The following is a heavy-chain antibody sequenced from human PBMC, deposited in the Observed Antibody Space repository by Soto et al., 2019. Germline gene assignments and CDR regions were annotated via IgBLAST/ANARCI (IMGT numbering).Heavy chain of an antibody. V-gene: IGHV3-23*01. CDR3: GKGNSKWGTGDAFDI. CDR1: GXTFNNYS. CDR2: ISGTGGST. Sequence: GSLRLSCAASGXTFNNYSLNWVRQAPGKGLEWVSSISGTGGSTFYAGSAKGRFTISRDNSKNTLFLQMTSTRAEDTAVYYCGKGNSKWGTGDAFDIWGQGTMVPVS. J-gene: IGHJ3*02. D-gene: IGHD7-27*01.